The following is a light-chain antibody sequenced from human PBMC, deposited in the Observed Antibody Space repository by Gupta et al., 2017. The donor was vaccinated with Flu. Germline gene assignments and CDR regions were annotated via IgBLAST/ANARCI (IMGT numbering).Light chain of an antibody. V-gene: IGKV3-15*01. CDR1: QSVSSN. Sequence: EIVMTQSPATLSVSPGERATLSCRASQSVSSNLAWYQQKPGQAPRLLIYGASTRATGFPARFSGSGSGTEFILTISSLQFEDFAVYYCQQYKSWPLTFGGGTKVEIK. CDR2: GAS. CDR3: QQYKSWPLT. J-gene: IGKJ4*01.